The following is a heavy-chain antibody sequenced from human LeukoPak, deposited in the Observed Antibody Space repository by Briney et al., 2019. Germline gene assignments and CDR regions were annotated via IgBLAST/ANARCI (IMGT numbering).Heavy chain of an antibody. CDR3: ASFRGHDY. D-gene: IGHD3-16*01. J-gene: IGHJ4*02. Sequence: SETLSLTCTVSGYSISSGFYWSWIRQPPGKGLEWIGYIYYSGSTNYNPSLKSRVTISVDTSKNQFSLKLSSVTAADTAVYYCASFRGHDYWGQGTLVTVSS. CDR2: IYYSGST. V-gene: IGHV4-61*01. CDR1: GYSISSGFY.